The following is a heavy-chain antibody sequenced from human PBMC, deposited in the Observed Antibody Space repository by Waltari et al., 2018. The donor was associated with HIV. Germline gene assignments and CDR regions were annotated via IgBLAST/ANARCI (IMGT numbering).Heavy chain of an antibody. D-gene: IGHD3-10*01. J-gene: IGHJ5*02. Sequence: QVQLQQWGAGLLKPSETLSLTCAVYGGSLSGYYWSWIRQAPEQGLAWVGELKQSGSPSCNPSLKRRVTISVDTSKKQCSLKLNSGTAADTALYYCARGEIYSPSTNYGMRLNPWGQGTLVIVSA. CDR3: ARGEIYSPSTNYGMRLNP. CDR2: LKQSGSP. CDR1: GGSLSGYY. V-gene: IGHV4-34*02.